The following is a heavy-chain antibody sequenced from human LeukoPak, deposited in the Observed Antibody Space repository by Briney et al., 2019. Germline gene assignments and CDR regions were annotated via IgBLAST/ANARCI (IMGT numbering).Heavy chain of an antibody. CDR1: GGSFSGYY. CDR2: INHSGST. CDR3: ADSISSALVDY. D-gene: IGHD6-6*01. Sequence: SETLSLTCAVYGGSFSGYYWSWIRQPPGKGLEWIGEINHSGSTNYNPSLKSRVTISVDTSKNQFSLKLSSVTAADTAGYYGADSISSALVDYWGQGTLVTVSS. V-gene: IGHV4-34*01. J-gene: IGHJ4*02.